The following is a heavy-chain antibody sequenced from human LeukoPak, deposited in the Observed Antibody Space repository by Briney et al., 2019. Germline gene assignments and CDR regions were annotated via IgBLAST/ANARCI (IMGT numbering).Heavy chain of an antibody. CDR1: GFTVITHD. CDR3: ARGVEPLAANTLAY. CDR2: LYSDGNT. V-gene: IGHV3-53*01. D-gene: IGHD1-14*01. Sequence: PGTSLRLSCAASGFTVITHDQTWVLQAPGKGLERVSVLYSDGNTKYADSVQGRFTISRDNSKNTLYLEMNSLSPDDTAVYYCARGVEPLAANTLAYWGQGTLVTVSS. J-gene: IGHJ4*02.